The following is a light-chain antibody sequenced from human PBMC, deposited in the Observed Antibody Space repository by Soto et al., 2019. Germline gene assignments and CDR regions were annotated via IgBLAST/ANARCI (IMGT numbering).Light chain of an antibody. V-gene: IGKV3-20*01. CDR1: QSVSSSY. CDR2: GTS. J-gene: IGKJ3*01. Sequence: IVLTQSPGTLSLSPGERATLSCRASQSVSSSYLAWYQQKPGQAPRLLIYGTSGRATGIPDRFSGSGSGTDFTLTISRLEPEDFAVYYCQQYGSSPILTFGSGPKVDIK. CDR3: QQYGSSPILT.